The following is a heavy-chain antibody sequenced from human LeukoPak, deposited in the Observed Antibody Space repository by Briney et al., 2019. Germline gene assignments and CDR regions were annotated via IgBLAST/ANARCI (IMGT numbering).Heavy chain of an antibody. V-gene: IGHV3-21*01. CDR3: ARGIHGVSNWFDP. D-gene: IGHD4-17*01. J-gene: IGHJ5*02. CDR2: ISSSSSSYI. CDR1: GLTFSSYS. Sequence: KPGGSLRLSCAASGLTFSSYSMNWVRQAPGGGLEWVSSISSSSSSYIYYADSVNGRFTISRDNAKNSLYLLMNSLRAEDTAVYYCARGIHGVSNWFDPWGQGTLVTVSS.